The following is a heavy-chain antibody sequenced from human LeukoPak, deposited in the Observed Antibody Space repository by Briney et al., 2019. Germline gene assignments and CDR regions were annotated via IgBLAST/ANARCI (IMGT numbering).Heavy chain of an antibody. V-gene: IGHV1-18*01. CDR1: GYTFTSSG. CDR2: MSAYNGNT. Sequence: GASVKVSCKASGYTFTSSGISWVRQAPGQGLEWLGWMSAYNGNTNYAEKLPGRVTMTTDTSTSTAYMELRSLRSDDTAVYYCARDDKSGSWSWFAPWGQGTLVTVSS. J-gene: IGHJ5*02. CDR3: ARDDKSGSWSWFAP. D-gene: IGHD1-26*01.